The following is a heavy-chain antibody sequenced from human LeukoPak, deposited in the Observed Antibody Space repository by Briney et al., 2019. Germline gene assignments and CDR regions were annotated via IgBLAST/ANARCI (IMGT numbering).Heavy chain of an antibody. CDR2: IYSGGGT. Sequence: PGGSLRLSCAASGFTVSSSYLSWVRQAPGKGLEWVSVIYSGGGTYYADSVKGRFTISRDNSKNTLYLQMNSLRAEDTAVYYCAKDRGSYSTPVDYWGQGTLVTVSS. CDR3: AKDRGSYSTPVDY. CDR1: GFTVSSSY. D-gene: IGHD1-26*01. J-gene: IGHJ4*02. V-gene: IGHV3-53*05.